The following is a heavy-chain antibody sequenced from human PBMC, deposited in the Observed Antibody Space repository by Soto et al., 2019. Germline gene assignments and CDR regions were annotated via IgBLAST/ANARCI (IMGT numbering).Heavy chain of an antibody. CDR3: AKVRRWYGEGFGGMDV. D-gene: IGHD4-17*01. CDR1: GFTFSSYA. V-gene: IGHV3-23*01. Sequence: PGGSLRLSCAASGFTFSSYAMSWVRQAPGKGLEWVSAISGSGGSTYYADSVKGRFTISRDNSKNTLYLQMNSLRAEDTAVYYCAKVRRWYGEGFGGMDVWGQGTTVTVSS. CDR2: ISGSGGST. J-gene: IGHJ6*02.